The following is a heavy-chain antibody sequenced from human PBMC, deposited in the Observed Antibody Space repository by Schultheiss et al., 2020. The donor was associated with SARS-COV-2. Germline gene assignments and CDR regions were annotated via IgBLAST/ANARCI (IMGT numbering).Heavy chain of an antibody. D-gene: IGHD3-22*01. CDR3: ASPHDSLRTYFDS. CDR1: GFTFSDYY. CDR2: ISSSGSTI. Sequence: GGSLRLSCAASGFTFSDYYMSWIRQAPGKGLEWVSYISSSGSTIYYADSVKGRFTISRDNAKNSLYLQMNSLRPEDTAVYYCASPHDSLRTYFDSWGQGTLVTVSS. J-gene: IGHJ4*02. V-gene: IGHV3-11*04.